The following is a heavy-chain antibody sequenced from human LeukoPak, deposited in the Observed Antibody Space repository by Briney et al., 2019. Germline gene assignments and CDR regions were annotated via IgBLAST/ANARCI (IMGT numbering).Heavy chain of an antibody. CDR3: ALYYYDSSGYHGVGY. V-gene: IGHV1-46*01. J-gene: IGHJ4*02. CDR1: GYTFTSYY. Sequence: ASVKVSCKASGYTFTSYYMHWVRQAPGQGLEWRGIINPSGGSTSYAQKFQGRVTMTRDTSTSTVYMELSSLRSEDTAVYYCALYYYDSSGYHGVGYWGQGTLVTVSS. CDR2: INPSGGST. D-gene: IGHD3-22*01.